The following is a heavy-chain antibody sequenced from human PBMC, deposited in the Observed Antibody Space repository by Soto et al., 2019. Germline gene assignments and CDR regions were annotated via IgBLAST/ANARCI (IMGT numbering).Heavy chain of an antibody. J-gene: IGHJ6*02. CDR2: IWYDGSNK. D-gene: IGHD2-2*01. V-gene: IGHV3-33*01. CDR3: ARPRVPSSYYYYGMDV. Sequence: GSLRLSCAASGFTFSSYGMHWVRQAPGKGLEWVAVIWYDGSNKYYADSVKGRFTISRDNSKNTLYLQMNSLRAEDTAVYYCARPRVPSSYYYYGMDVWGQGTTVTVSS. CDR1: GFTFSSYG.